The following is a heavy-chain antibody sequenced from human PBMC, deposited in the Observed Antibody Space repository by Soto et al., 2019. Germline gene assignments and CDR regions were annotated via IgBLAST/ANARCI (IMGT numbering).Heavy chain of an antibody. Sequence: ESGGGLVQPGGSLRLSCAASGFTFSSYAMSWVRQAPGKGLEWVSAISGSGGSTYYADSVKGRFTISRDNSKNTLYLQMNSLRAEDTAVYYCAKDHPLRYCSGGSCYGARIYWGQGTLVTVSS. CDR3: AKDHPLRYCSGGSCYGARIY. CDR1: GFTFSSYA. V-gene: IGHV3-23*01. CDR2: ISGSGGST. J-gene: IGHJ4*02. D-gene: IGHD2-15*01.